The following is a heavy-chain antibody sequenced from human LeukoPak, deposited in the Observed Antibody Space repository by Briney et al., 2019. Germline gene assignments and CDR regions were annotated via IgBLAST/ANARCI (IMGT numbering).Heavy chain of an antibody. CDR3: ARDYYDFWSGYHYYYYYGMDV. CDR2: ISSSSSTI. V-gene: IGHV3-48*01. CDR1: GFTFSSYS. J-gene: IGHJ6*02. Sequence: GSLRLSCAASGFTFSSYSMNWVRQAPGKGLEWVSYISSSSSTIYYADSVKGRFTISRDNAKNSLYLQMSSLRAEDTAVYYCARDYYDFWSGYHYYYYYGMDVWGQGTTVTVSS. D-gene: IGHD3-3*01.